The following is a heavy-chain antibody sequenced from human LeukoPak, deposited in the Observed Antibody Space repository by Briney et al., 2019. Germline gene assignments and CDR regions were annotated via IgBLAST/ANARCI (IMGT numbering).Heavy chain of an antibody. D-gene: IGHD6-13*01. CDR1: ESTLPTYG. Sequence: GGSLRLSCAASESTLPTYGMDWVPQAPGKGSGCVAVLSRVGLDTYYADSVRGRFPFSRDNTMDTLYLQMNSVREEDMGFYFCARAVRAPGTPENGFDLWGQGTMVTVSS. CDR3: ARAVRAPGTPENGFDL. J-gene: IGHJ3*01. V-gene: IGHV3-30*03. CDR2: LSRVGLDT.